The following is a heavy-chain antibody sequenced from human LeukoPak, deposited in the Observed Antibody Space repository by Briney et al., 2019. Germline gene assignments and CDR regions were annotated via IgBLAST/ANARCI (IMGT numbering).Heavy chain of an antibody. D-gene: IGHD1-1*01. CDR1: GFTFRNCA. V-gene: IGHV3-23*01. CDR2: IGNTGHPT. J-gene: IGHJ4*02. CDR3: AIDVNWDY. Sequence: GGSLRLSCSASGFTFRNCAVSWVRQAPGKGLEWVSAIGNTGHPTYYADSVKGRFTISRDNSMDTLYLQMNTLRAEDTAMYYCAIDVNWDYWGQGTLVTVSS.